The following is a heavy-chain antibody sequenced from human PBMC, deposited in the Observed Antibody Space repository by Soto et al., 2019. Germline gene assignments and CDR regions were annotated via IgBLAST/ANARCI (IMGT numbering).Heavy chain of an antibody. D-gene: IGHD2-15*01. V-gene: IGHV3-23*01. J-gene: IGHJ6*03. Sequence: VQLLESGGGLVQPGGSLRLSCAASGFTFSSYAMSWVRQAPGKGLEWVSAISGSGGSTYYADSVKGRFTISRDNSKNTLYLQINSLRAEDTAVYYCAKPPVRGGSWYLGYYYMDVWGKGTTVTVSS. CDR1: GFTFSSYA. CDR3: AKPPVRGGSWYLGYYYMDV. CDR2: ISGSGGST.